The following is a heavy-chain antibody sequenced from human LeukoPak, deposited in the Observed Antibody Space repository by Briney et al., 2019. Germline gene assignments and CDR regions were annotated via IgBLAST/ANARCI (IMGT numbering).Heavy chain of an antibody. Sequence: PSETLSLTCTVSGGSISSYYWSWIRQPPGKGLEWNGYIYYSGSTNYNPSLKSRVTISVDTSKNQFSLKLSSVTAADTAVYYCAREVAAAYSSSFFDYWGQGTLVTVSS. CDR2: IYYSGST. CDR3: AREVAAAYSSSFFDY. CDR1: GGSISSYY. J-gene: IGHJ4*02. D-gene: IGHD6-6*01. V-gene: IGHV4-59*01.